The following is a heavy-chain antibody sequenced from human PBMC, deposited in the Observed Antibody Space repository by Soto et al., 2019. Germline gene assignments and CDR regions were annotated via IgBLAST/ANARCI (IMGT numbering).Heavy chain of an antibody. CDR3: AKDIAGEMHAFDI. D-gene: IGHD1-1*01. CDR2: MSWNSGNI. Sequence: GGSLRLSCVASGFGFGGYAMHWVRQGPGKGLEWVSGMSWNSGNIGYADSVRGRFTISRDNAKNSLYLQMNSLSAEDTALYYCAKDIAGEMHAFDIWGQGTMVTV. J-gene: IGHJ3*02. V-gene: IGHV3-9*01. CDR1: GFGFGGYA.